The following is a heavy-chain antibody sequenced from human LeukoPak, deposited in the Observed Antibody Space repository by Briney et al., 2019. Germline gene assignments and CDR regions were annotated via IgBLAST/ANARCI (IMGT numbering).Heavy chain of an antibody. D-gene: IGHD5/OR15-5a*01. J-gene: IGHJ6*04. CDR1: GYIFITYY. Sequence: ASVKVSCKASGYIFITYYIHWVRQAPGQGLEWMGWIDPDTGGTNYAQKFQGRVTLTRDTSISTAYMELSRLRSDGTAVYFCVRGVYGGDVWGKGTTVTVSS. V-gene: IGHV1-2*02. CDR3: VRGVYGGDV. CDR2: IDPDTGGT.